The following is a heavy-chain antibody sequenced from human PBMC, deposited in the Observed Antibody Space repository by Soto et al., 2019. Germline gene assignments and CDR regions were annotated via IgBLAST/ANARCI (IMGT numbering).Heavy chain of an antibody. V-gene: IGHV1-69*13. CDR1: RVAFSKFI. Sequence: SVKVSCKASRVAFSKFIVTWVRQAPGLGLEWVGGIIPIFGTANYAQKFQGRVTITADESTSTSYMEVNNLRSEDTAVYYCAKVRYSSPMGYYYGMDVWGQGTPVTVSS. J-gene: IGHJ6*02. CDR2: IIPIFGTA. CDR3: AKVRYSSPMGYYYGMDV. D-gene: IGHD6-19*01.